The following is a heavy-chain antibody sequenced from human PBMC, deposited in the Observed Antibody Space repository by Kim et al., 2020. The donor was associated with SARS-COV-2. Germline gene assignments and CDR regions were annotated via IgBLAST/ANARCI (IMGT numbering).Heavy chain of an antibody. J-gene: IGHJ5*02. CDR3: ARAHYGSGNAEYNWFDP. CDR1: GGSISSGGYY. Sequence: SETLSLTCTVSGGSISSGGYYWSWIRQHPGKGLEWIGYIYYSGSTYYNPSLKSRVTISVDTSKNQFSLKLSSVTAADTAVYYCARAHYGSGNAEYNWFDPWGQGTLVTVSS. CDR2: IYYSGST. D-gene: IGHD3-10*01. V-gene: IGHV4-31*03.